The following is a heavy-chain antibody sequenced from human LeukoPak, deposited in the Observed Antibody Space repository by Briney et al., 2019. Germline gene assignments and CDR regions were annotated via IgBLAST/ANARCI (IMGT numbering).Heavy chain of an antibody. D-gene: IGHD3-10*01. CDR1: GGSISSYY. J-gene: IGHJ5*02. V-gene: IGHV4-59*01. Sequence: SETLSLTCTVSGGSISSYYWGWIRQPPGKGLEWIGYIYYSGSTNYNPSLKSRVTISVDPSKNQFSLKLSSVTAADTAVYYCARGRGYYGSGFDPWGQGTLVTVSS. CDR3: ARGRGYYGSGFDP. CDR2: IYYSGST.